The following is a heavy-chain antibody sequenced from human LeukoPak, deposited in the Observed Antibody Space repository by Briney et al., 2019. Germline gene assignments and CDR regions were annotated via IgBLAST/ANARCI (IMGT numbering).Heavy chain of an antibody. J-gene: IGHJ4*02. D-gene: IGHD6-13*01. CDR3: ARDPPVGSSSWYG. CDR1: GGSISSGDYY. V-gene: IGHV4-30-4*01. Sequence: SETLSHTCTVSGGSISSGDYYWSWIRQPPGKGLEWIGYIYYSGSTYYNPSLKSRVTISVDTSKNQFSLKLSSVTAADTAVYYCARDPPVGSSSWYGWGQGTLVTVSS. CDR2: IYYSGST.